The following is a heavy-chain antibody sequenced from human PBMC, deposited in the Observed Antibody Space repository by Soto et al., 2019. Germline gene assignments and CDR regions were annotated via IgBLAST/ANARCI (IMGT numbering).Heavy chain of an antibody. V-gene: IGHV3-23*01. CDR2: ISGSGGST. D-gene: IGHD3-10*01. Sequence: GPLRLSGPASVFTFSRYAISWVRQAPGKWLGWVSSISGSGGSTYYADSVKGRFTISRDNSKNTLYLQMNSLRAEDTAVYYCAKGLGYYGSGSYIPHYYYGMDVWGQGTTVTVSS. CDR3: AKGLGYYGSGSYIPHYYYGMDV. J-gene: IGHJ6*02. CDR1: VFTFSRYA.